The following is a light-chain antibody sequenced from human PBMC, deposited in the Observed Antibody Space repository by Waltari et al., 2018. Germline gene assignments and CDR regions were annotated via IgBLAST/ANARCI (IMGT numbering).Light chain of an antibody. J-gene: IGLJ2*01. CDR3: TSYTTTSTLVL. CDR1: TSDIGGYNY. CDR2: AVT. Sequence: QSALTQPASVSGSPGQSITISCTGTTSDIGGYNYVSWYPQHPGRAPKLMIYAVTDRPSGISIRFSGSKSGNTASLTISGLRAEDEAYYYCTSYTTTSTLVLFGGGTKLTVL. V-gene: IGLV2-14*03.